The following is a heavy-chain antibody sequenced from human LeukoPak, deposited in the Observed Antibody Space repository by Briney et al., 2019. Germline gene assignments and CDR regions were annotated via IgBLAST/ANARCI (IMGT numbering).Heavy chain of an antibody. V-gene: IGHV1-18*01. CDR1: GYTFTSYG. CDR2: ISGNYGNT. Sequence: ASVKVSCKASGYTFTSYGISWVRQAPGQGLEWMGWISGNYGNTNYAQNFQGRVTMTTETSTSTAYMELRSLRSDDTAVYYCARGLKSRAAGTIDYWGRGTLVTVSS. CDR3: ARGLKSRAAGTIDY. J-gene: IGHJ4*02. D-gene: IGHD6-13*01.